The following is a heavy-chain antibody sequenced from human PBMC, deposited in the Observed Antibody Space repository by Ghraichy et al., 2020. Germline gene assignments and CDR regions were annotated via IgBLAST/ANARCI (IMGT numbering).Heavy chain of an antibody. CDR3: ARGARHCTSTSCENWFDP. J-gene: IGHJ5*02. D-gene: IGHD2-2*01. CDR1: GGSISSSNW. Sequence: SETLSLTCAVSGGSISSSNWWSWVRQPPGKGLEWIGEIYHGGSTNCNPSLKSRVTISIDTSKKQLSLKLTSVTAADTAVYYCARGARHCTSTSCENWFDPWGQGTLVTVSS. CDR2: IYHGGST. V-gene: IGHV4-4*02.